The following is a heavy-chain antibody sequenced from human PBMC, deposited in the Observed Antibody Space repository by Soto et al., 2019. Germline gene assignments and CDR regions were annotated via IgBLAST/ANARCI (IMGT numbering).Heavy chain of an antibody. D-gene: IGHD3-22*01. CDR2: IKPDGSEK. J-gene: IGHJ3*02. Sequence: EVQLVESGGGLVQPGGSLRLSCAAAGFTFSSYWMSWVRQAPGKGLEWVANIKPDGSEKWYVDSVKGRFTISRDNAKNSLYLQMHSLRAEDTAGYYCARGDYYDSSGPFSDAFDIWGQGTMVTVSS. CDR3: ARGDYYDSSGPFSDAFDI. V-gene: IGHV3-7*04. CDR1: GFTFSSYW.